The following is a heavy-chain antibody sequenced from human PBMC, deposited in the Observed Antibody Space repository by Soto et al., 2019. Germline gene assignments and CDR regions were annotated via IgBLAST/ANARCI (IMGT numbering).Heavy chain of an antibody. V-gene: IGHV1-69*13. CDR2: IIPIFGTA. CDR3: ARDRDCGGDCYAFDY. CDR1: GGTFSSYA. Sequence: SVKVSCKASGGTFSSYAISWVRQAPGQGLEWMGGIIPIFGTASYAQKFQGRVTITADESTSTAYMELSSLRSEDTAVYYCARDRDCGGDCYAFDYWGQGTLVTVSS. D-gene: IGHD2-21*02. J-gene: IGHJ4*02.